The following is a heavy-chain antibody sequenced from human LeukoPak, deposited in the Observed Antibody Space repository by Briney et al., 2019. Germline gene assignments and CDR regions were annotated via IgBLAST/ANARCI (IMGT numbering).Heavy chain of an antibody. CDR2: ISYDGSNK. CDR3: TRSSSGDY. D-gene: IGHD6-6*01. J-gene: IGHJ4*02. CDR1: GFTFSSYA. Sequence: GGSLRLSCAASGFTFSSYAMHWVRQAPGKGLEWVAVISYDGSNKYYADSVKGRFTISRDNSKNTLYLQMNSLRAEDMAVYYCTRSSSGDYWGQGTLVTVSS. V-gene: IGHV3-30-3*01.